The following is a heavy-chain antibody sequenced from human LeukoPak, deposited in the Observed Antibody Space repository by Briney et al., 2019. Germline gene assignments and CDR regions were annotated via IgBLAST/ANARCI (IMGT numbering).Heavy chain of an antibody. CDR1: GYTFTGYY. CDR2: INPNSGAT. CDR3: ARSRAAADHPHFDY. J-gene: IGHJ4*02. D-gene: IGHD6-13*01. V-gene: IGHV1-2*02. Sequence: ASVKVSCKASGYTFTGYYMHWVRQAPGQGLEWMGWINPNSGATNYAQKFQGRVTTTRDTSISTAYMELGRLRSDDTAVYYCARSRAAADHPHFDYWGQGTLVTVSS.